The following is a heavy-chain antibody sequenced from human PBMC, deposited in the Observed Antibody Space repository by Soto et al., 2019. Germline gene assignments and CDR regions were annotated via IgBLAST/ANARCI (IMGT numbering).Heavy chain of an antibody. Sequence: PGGSLRLSCAASEFTFTTYAMSWVRQAPGKGLEWVSCISDGGDGTTYSDSVKGRFTISRYNSRFVLFLQMNSLRAEDTAVYYCANAAHCTSITCPPGPIWGQGTMVTVSS. D-gene: IGHD2-2*01. V-gene: IGHV3-23*01. CDR1: EFTFTTYA. CDR2: ISDGGDGT. J-gene: IGHJ3*02. CDR3: ANAAHCTSITCPPGPI.